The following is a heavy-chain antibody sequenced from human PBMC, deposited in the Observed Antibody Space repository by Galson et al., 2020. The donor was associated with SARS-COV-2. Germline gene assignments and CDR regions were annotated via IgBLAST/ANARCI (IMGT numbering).Heavy chain of an antibody. CDR1: GFSFSTFV. Sequence: GESLKISCSGSGFSFSTFVIHWVRQAPGKGLEYVSAISNNGGNTYYADSFKGRFTISRDNSKNTVFLEMSSLRVDDTAVYYCVKGDFVVVPAAIRGEAFDVWGQGTMVTVSS. V-gene: IGHV3-64D*06. CDR2: ISNNGGNT. CDR3: VKGDFVVVPAAIRGEAFDV. J-gene: IGHJ3*01. D-gene: IGHD2-2*02.